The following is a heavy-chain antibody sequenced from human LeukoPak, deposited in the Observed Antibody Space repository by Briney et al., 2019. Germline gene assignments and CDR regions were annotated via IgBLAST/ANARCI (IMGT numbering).Heavy chain of an antibody. CDR2: ISGSGGST. D-gene: IGHD3-10*01. CDR1: EFTVTTNH. J-gene: IGHJ3*02. CDR3: AKAPYGSFFDAFDI. V-gene: IGHV3-23*01. Sequence: GRSLRLSCEASEFTVTTNHMSWVRQAPGKGLEWVSAISGSGGSTYYADSVKGRFTISRDNSKNTLYLQMNSLRAEDTAVYYCAKAPYGSFFDAFDIWGQGTMVTVSS.